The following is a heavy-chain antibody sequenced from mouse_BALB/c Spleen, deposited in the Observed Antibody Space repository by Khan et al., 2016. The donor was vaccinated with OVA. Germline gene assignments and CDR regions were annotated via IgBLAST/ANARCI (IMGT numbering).Heavy chain of an antibody. CDR2: ISSRGTTP. CDR3: AREGDGGGLAY. J-gene: IGHJ3*01. Sequence: EVELVESGGGFMQPGGSLTLSCATSGFTFTDYYMYWVRQTPEKRLEWVAYISSRGTTPYYSDTVRGRFTISRDNAKNTLYRQMSRLKSEDTGMYYCAREGDGGGLAYWGQGTLVTVSA. CDR1: GFTFTDYY. V-gene: IGHV5-12*02. D-gene: IGHD1-1*02.